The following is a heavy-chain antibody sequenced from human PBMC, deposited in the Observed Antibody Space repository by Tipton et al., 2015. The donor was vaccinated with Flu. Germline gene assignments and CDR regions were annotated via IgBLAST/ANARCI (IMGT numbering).Heavy chain of an antibody. CDR2: VHQTGST. CDR1: GGSISSSSDY. Sequence: LRLSCNVSGGSISSSSDYWGWIRQPPGKGLEWIGNVHQTGSTYYNPSLRSRVIITVDRPKNHFSLRLTSVTAADTAVYYCARRDYSNYVSEPKNWFDSWGQGTLVTVSS. V-gene: IGHV4-39*02. D-gene: IGHD4-11*01. J-gene: IGHJ5*01. CDR3: ARRDYSNYVSEPKNWFDS.